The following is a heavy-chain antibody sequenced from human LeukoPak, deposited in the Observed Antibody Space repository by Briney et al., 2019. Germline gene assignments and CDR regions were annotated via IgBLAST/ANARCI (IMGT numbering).Heavy chain of an antibody. CDR3: ARDRGWLHYYDNSGYHFDY. CDR1: GGSISGDYH. D-gene: IGHD3-22*01. V-gene: IGHV4-30-4*01. Sequence: SETLSLTCTVSGGSISGDYHWSWIRQPPGKGLEWIGYIYYSGSTYYHPSLKSRVTISVDTSKNQFSLKLSSVTAADTAVYYCARDRGWLHYYDNSGYHFDYWGQGTLVTVSS. CDR2: IYYSGST. J-gene: IGHJ4*02.